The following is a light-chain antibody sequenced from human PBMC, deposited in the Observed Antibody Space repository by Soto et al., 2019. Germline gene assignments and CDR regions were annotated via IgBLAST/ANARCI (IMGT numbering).Light chain of an antibody. CDR3: QQYNNRPPIT. CDR1: QSVSSN. CDR2: GAS. Sequence: EIVMTQSPATLSVSPGERATLSCRASQSVSSNLAWYQQKPGQAPRLLIYGASTRATGIPARFSGSGSGTECTLTISSLQSEDFAVYYCQQYNNRPPITFGQGTRLEIQ. J-gene: IGKJ5*01. V-gene: IGKV3-15*01.